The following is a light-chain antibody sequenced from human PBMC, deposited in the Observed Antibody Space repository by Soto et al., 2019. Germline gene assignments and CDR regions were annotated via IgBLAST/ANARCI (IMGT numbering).Light chain of an antibody. J-gene: IGKJ2*01. CDR3: QLSYSTPYT. Sequence: DIQMTQSPSSLSASVGDRVTITCRASQPITTYLNWYQQKPGKAPNLLIYRASTLQSGVPSRFSGSGSGTDFTLTISSLQPEDFATYYCQLSYSTPYTFGQGTKLEIK. CDR2: RAS. V-gene: IGKV1-39*01. CDR1: QPITTY.